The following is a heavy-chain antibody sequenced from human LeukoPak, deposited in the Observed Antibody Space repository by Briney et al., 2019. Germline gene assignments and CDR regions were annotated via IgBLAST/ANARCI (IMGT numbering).Heavy chain of an antibody. D-gene: IGHD3-10*01. J-gene: IGHJ3*02. CDR3: AKAGVLLWFGELLNAFDI. CDR2: ISGSGGST. V-gene: IGHV3-23*01. CDR1: GFTFSSYV. Sequence: GGSLRLSCAASGFTFSSYVMSWVRQAPGKGLEWVSAISGSGGSTYYADSVKGRFTISRDNSKNTLYLQMNSLRAEDTAVYYCAKAGVLLWFGELLNAFDIWGQGTMVTVSS.